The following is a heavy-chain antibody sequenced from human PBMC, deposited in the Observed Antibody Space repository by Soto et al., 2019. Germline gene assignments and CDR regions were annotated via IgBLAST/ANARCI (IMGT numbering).Heavy chain of an antibody. J-gene: IGHJ4*02. CDR1: GFTFSSYA. D-gene: IGHD3-22*01. CDR2: ISYDGSNK. CDR3: ARDITSDSSGYPDY. V-gene: IGHV3-30-3*01. Sequence: PGGSLRLSCAASGFTFSSYAMHWVRQAPGKGLEWVAVISYDGSNKYYADSVKGRFTISRDNSKNTLYLQMNSLRAEDTAVYYCARDITSDSSGYPDYWGQGTLVTVSS.